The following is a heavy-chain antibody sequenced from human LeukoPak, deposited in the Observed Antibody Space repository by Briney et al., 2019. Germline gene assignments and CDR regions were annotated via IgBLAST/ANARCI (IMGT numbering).Heavy chain of an antibody. J-gene: IGHJ5*02. CDR2: INHSGST. D-gene: IGHD4-11*01. Sequence: PSETLSLTCTVSGYSISSGYYWGWIRQPPGKGLEWIGEINHSGSTNYNPSLKSRVTISVDTSKNQFSLKLSSVTAADTAVYYCARLNGYSNVDWFGPWGQGTLVTVSS. CDR1: GYSISSGYY. V-gene: IGHV4-38-2*02. CDR3: ARLNGYSNVDWFGP.